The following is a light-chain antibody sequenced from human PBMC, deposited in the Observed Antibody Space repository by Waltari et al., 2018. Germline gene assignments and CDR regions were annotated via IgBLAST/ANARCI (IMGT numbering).Light chain of an antibody. CDR1: QHVSSVY. Sequence: VLTSSPGPLSLSPGARATLSCSASQHVSSVYLAWYQQNPGQAPRLLIFGASSSATGIPDRFTGSGSGTDFTLTISRLEPEDFAVYYCQQYYSSPITFGQGTRLEIK. CDR2: GAS. J-gene: IGKJ5*01. CDR3: QQYYSSPIT. V-gene: IGKV3-20*01.